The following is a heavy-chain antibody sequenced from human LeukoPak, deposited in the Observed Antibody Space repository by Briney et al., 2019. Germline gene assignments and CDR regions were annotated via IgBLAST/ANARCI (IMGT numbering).Heavy chain of an antibody. J-gene: IGHJ4*01. CDR1: ADSINTYY. Sequence: SETLSLTCAVSADSINTYYWSWIRQPPGKGLEWIGCTYHSGSTNYNPSLKSRVTISVDTSKNQFSLKLTSVTAADTAVYFCASGESRNYYYFDYWGHGILVTVSS. CDR2: TYHSGST. D-gene: IGHD3-10*01. CDR3: ASGESRNYYYFDY. V-gene: IGHV4-59*01.